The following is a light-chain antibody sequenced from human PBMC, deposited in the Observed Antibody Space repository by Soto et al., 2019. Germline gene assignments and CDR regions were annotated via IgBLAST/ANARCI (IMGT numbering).Light chain of an antibody. CDR1: QSVSSIY. CDR3: QQYGSSLFT. CDR2: GAS. J-gene: IGKJ3*01. Sequence: DIVLTQSPGTLSLSPGERATLSCRASQSVSSIYLAWYQQKPGQAPRVLIYGASIRATGIPERFSGGGSGTDFTLTITRLEPEDFAVYYCQQYGSSLFTFGPGTKVDIK. V-gene: IGKV3-20*01.